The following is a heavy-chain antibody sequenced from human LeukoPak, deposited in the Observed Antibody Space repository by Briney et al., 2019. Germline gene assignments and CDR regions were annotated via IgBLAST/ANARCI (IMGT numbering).Heavy chain of an antibody. Sequence: SETLSLTCTVSGGSVSSASHYWSWIRQPPGKGLEWIGYIYYSGGTNYNPSLKSRVTTSVDTSSNQFSLKLSSVTAADTAVYYCARAFPYYDILTGYYPTYFDYWGQGTLVTVSS. CDR2: IYYSGGT. CDR3: ARAFPYYDILTGYYPTYFDY. V-gene: IGHV4-61*01. J-gene: IGHJ4*02. D-gene: IGHD3-9*01. CDR1: GGSVSSASHY.